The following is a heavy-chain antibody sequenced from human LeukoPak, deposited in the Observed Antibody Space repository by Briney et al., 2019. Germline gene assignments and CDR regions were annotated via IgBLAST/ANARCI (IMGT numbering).Heavy chain of an antibody. CDR2: INQDASEI. Sequence: GGSLRLSCAASGFTFSTYWMNRYRQAPGKGLEWVGNINQDASEINYVDSVRGRFTISRDNAKNSLHLQMNSLRAEDTAVYYCVTDRDNSDWQKRFDSWGQGTLVTVSS. D-gene: IGHD2-21*02. V-gene: IGHV3-7*01. J-gene: IGHJ4*02. CDR1: GFTFSTYW. CDR3: VTDRDNSDWQKRFDS.